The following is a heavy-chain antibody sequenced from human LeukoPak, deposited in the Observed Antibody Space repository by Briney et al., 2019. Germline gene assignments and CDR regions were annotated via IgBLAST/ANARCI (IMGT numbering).Heavy chain of an antibody. Sequence: GRSLRLSCAASGFTFSSYGMHWVRQAPGKGLEWVSSISSSSSYIYYADSVKGRFTISRDNAKNSLYLQMNSLRAEDTAVYYCASRRGKTSIAAADFDYWGQGTLVTVSS. CDR1: GFTFSSYG. CDR3: ASRRGKTSIAAADFDY. CDR2: ISSSSSYI. V-gene: IGHV3-21*01. J-gene: IGHJ4*02. D-gene: IGHD6-13*01.